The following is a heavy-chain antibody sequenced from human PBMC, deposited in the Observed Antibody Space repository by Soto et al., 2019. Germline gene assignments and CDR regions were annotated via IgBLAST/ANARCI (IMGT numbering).Heavy chain of an antibody. D-gene: IGHD1-26*01. CDR3: ARGRRYSGSYLGTFDP. CDR2: IIPIFGTA. CDR1: GGTFSSYA. V-gene: IGHV1-69*13. J-gene: IGHJ5*02. Sequence: SVKVSCKASGGTFSSYAISWVRQAPGQGLEWMGGIIPIFGTANYAQKFQGRVTITADESTSTAYMELSSLRSEDTAVYYCARGRRYSGSYLGTFDPWGQGTLVSVSS.